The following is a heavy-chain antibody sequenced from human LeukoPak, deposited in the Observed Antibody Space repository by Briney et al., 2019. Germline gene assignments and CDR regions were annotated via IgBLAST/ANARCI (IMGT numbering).Heavy chain of an antibody. J-gene: IGHJ4*02. V-gene: IGHV4-39*01. D-gene: IGHD3-3*01. CDR3: ASEPMYYDLWSGYYQDY. CDR2: IYYSGST. Sequence: RTSETLSLTCTVPGGSIRRSTSHCWGWIRQPPGKGLEWIGSIYYSGSTYYNPSLKSRVTISVDTSKNQFSLKLSSVTAADTAVYYCASEPMYYDLWSGYYQDYWGQGTLVTVSS. CDR1: GGSIRRSTSHC.